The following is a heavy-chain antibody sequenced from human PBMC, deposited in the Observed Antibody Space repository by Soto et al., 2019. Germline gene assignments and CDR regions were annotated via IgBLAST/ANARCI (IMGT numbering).Heavy chain of an antibody. CDR2: IKSKTDSGTT. D-gene: IGHD1-26*01. CDR3: TTDAWELLEVDSDY. CDR1: GFTFSNAW. V-gene: IGHV3-15*01. Sequence: GGSLRLSCAASGFTFSNAWMSWVRQAPGKGLEWVGRIKSKTDSGTTDYAAPVKGRFTISRDDSKNTLYLQMNSLKTEDTAVYYCTTDAWELLEVDSDYWGQGTLVTVSS. J-gene: IGHJ4*02.